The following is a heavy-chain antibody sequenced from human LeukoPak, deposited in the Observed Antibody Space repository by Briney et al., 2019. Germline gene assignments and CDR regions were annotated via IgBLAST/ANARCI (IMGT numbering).Heavy chain of an antibody. D-gene: IGHD6-19*01. CDR3: ARLVAGTFYFDS. Sequence: SETLSLTCTVSGGSINFYYWSWIRRPPGKGLEWIGYIYYSGSTNYNPSLNSRVTISLDTSKNQSSLRLDSVTAADTAVYYCARLVAGTFYFDSWGQGTLVTVSS. CDR1: GGSINFYY. V-gene: IGHV4-59*01. J-gene: IGHJ4*02. CDR2: IYYSGST.